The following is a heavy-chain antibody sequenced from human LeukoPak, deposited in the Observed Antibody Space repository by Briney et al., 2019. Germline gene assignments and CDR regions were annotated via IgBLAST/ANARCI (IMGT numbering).Heavy chain of an antibody. J-gene: IGHJ6*04. Sequence: GGSLRLSCAASGCTFSSYWLSWVRQAPGKGLEWVANIRQDGSEKYYVDSVKGRFTISRDNAKNSLYLQMSSLRAEDTAVYYCARDECSGGSCYYYYYYGMDVWGKGTTVTVSS. CDR3: ARDECSGGSCYYYYYYGMDV. D-gene: IGHD2-15*01. CDR1: GCTFSSYW. V-gene: IGHV3-7*03. CDR2: IRQDGSEK.